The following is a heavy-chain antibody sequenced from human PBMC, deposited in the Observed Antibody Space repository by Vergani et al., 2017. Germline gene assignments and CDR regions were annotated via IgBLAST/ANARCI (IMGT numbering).Heavy chain of an antibody. CDR3: ARGTIFGVVTTLFEY. CDR1: GGSISSGSYY. D-gene: IGHD3-3*01. J-gene: IGHJ4*02. V-gene: IGHV4-61*02. Sequence: QVQLQESGPGLVKPSQTLSLTCTVSGGSISSGSYYWSWIRQPAGKGLEWIGRIYTSGSTNYNPSLKSRVTISVDTSKNQFSLKLSSVTAADTAVYYCARGTIFGVVTTLFEYWGQGTLVTVSS. CDR2: IYTSGST.